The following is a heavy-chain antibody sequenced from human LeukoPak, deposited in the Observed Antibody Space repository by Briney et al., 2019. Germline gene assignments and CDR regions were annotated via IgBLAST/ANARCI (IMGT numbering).Heavy chain of an antibody. CDR3: ARVEETAFDI. D-gene: IGHD3-3*01. J-gene: IGHJ3*02. V-gene: IGHV3-21*01. Sequence: GGSLRLFCAASGFTFSSYSMNWVRQAPGKGLEWVSSISSSSSYIYYADSVKGRFTVSRDNAKNSLYLQMNSLRAEDTAVYYCARVEETAFDIWGQGTMVTVSS. CDR1: GFTFSSYS. CDR2: ISSSSSYI.